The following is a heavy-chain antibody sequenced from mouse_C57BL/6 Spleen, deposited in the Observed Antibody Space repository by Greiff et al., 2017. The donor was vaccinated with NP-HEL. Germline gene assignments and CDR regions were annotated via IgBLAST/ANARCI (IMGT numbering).Heavy chain of an antibody. CDR1: GFSLTSYG. CDR2: IWSGGST. J-gene: IGHJ2*01. Sequence: HVQLKESGPGLVQPSQSLSITCTVSGFSLTSYGVHWVRQSPGQGLEWLGVIWSGGSTDYNAAFISRLSISKDNSKSQVFYKMNRLQADDTAIYYCGRNRDYGSLFDDWGKGTTLTVSS. D-gene: IGHD1-1*01. CDR3: GRNRDYGSLFDD. V-gene: IGHV2-2*01.